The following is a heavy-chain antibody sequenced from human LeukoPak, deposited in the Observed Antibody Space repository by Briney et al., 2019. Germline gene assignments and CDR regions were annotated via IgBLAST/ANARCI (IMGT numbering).Heavy chain of an antibody. CDR2: ISYDISNK. CDR1: GFTFSSYA. V-gene: IGHV3-30-3*01. Sequence: GGSLRLSCAASGFTFSSYAMHWVRQAPGKGLEWVAIISYDISNKNYADSVKGRFTISRDNSKNTLYLQMNSLRTEDTAVYYCARDGSGSYGFDYWGQGTLVTVSS. CDR3: ARDGSGSYGFDY. D-gene: IGHD1-26*01. J-gene: IGHJ4*02.